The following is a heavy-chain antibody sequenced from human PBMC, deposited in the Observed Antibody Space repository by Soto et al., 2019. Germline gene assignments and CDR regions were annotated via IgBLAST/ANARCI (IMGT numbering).Heavy chain of an antibody. V-gene: IGHV4-59*02. CDR1: GASVSHGY. CDR3: GRSYYDSTGFAVDP. J-gene: IGHJ5*02. CDR2: MYFGGSF. Sequence: QMQLQASGPGLVKPSETLSLTCNVSGASVSHGYWSWIRQPPGKGLEWIGFMYFGGSFNYNPSRTSRATISVETSKNQFSMKLTSVTASDTAVYYCGRSYYDSTGFAVDPWGQGTLVTVSS. D-gene: IGHD3-22*01.